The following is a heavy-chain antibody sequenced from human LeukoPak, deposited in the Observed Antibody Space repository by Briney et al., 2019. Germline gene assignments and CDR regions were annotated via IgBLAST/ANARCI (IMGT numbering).Heavy chain of an antibody. CDR3: AKDHCSSTSCYDDYFDY. CDR2: ISYDGSNK. D-gene: IGHD2-2*01. V-gene: IGHV3-30*18. Sequence: GGSLRLSCAASGFTFSSYGMHWVRQAPRKGLEWVAVISYDGSNKYYADSVKGRFTISRDNSKNTLYLQMNSLRAEDTAVYYCAKDHCSSTSCYDDYFDYWGQGTLVTVSS. J-gene: IGHJ4*02. CDR1: GFTFSSYG.